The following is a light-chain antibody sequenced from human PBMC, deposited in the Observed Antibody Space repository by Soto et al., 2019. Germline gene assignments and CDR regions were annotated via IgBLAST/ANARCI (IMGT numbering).Light chain of an antibody. CDR1: SSDVGGYNY. CDR3: SSYTSSSTRV. V-gene: IGLV2-14*03. Sequence: QSALTQPASVSGSPGQSITISCTGTSSDVGGYNYVSWYQHHPGKAPKLLIYDVSNGPSGVSNRFFGSKSGNTASLTISGLQPEDEADYYCSSYTSSSTRVFGTETKVTVL. J-gene: IGLJ1*01. CDR2: DVS.